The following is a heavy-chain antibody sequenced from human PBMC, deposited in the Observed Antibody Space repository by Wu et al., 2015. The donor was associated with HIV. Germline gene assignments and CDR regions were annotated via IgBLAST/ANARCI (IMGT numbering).Heavy chain of an antibody. Sequence: HVDQSGPELKKPGTSVKVSCKTSGYTFTTYSVNWVRQAPGQGLEWMGWITTYNGKTNFAEKFHGRVTLTTDTSTNTVYMELGSLTLDDTAVYYCARGLPLTLGTSFYFDHWGQGTLVTVS. CDR3: ARGLPLTLGTSFYFDH. CDR1: GYTFTTYS. J-gene: IGHJ4*02. CDR2: ITTYNGKT. D-gene: IGHD7-27*01. V-gene: IGHV1-18*01.